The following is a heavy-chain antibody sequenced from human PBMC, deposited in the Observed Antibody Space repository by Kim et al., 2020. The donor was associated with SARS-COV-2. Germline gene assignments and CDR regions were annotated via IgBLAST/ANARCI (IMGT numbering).Heavy chain of an antibody. CDR2: IITIIGKA. CDR3: ARGRGSGYRYGYDTGD. D-gene: IGHD5-18*01. V-gene: IGHV1-69*10. CDR1: GYTFSSYA. Sequence: SVKVSCKASGYTFSSYAMSWVRQAPGQGLEWMGWIITIIGKAKYAQRFTGRVTITADKSASTAYMEMSSLRAEDTAVYYCARGRGSGYRYGYDTGDWGQ. J-gene: IGHJ1*01.